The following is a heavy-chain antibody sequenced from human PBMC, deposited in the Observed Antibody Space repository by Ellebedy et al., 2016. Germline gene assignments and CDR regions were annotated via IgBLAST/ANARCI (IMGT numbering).Heavy chain of an antibody. Sequence: ASVKVSXKASGYTFTTFSITWVRQVPGQGLEWMGFVNTFSGNTKFAQKFQGRVSMTTDSSTNTAYMDLRSLRSDYTAMYYCAKTSGWGYGENWGQGTLVTVSS. CDR3: AKTSGWGYGEN. J-gene: IGHJ4*02. CDR1: GYTFTTFS. V-gene: IGHV1-18*04. CDR2: VNTFSGNT. D-gene: IGHD3-10*01.